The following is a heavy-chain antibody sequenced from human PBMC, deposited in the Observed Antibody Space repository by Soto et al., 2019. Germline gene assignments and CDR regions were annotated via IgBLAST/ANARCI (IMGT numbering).Heavy chain of an antibody. CDR3: AKDLTWNQADY. CDR2: TSNDGSIT. D-gene: IGHD1-1*01. V-gene: IGHV3-74*01. Sequence: PGGSLRLSCEASGFIFSNYWMHWVRQTPGTGLVWVSRTSNDGSITNYADSVKGRFTISRDNAKNTLYLQMNSLRAEDTAVYYCAKDLTWNQADYWGQGALVTVS. J-gene: IGHJ4*02. CDR1: GFIFSNYW.